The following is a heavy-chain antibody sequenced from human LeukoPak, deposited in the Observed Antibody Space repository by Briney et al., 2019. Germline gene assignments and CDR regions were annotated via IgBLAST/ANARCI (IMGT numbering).Heavy chain of an antibody. CDR1: GFTFSSDW. CDR3: VRGDYQFDS. Sequence: GGSLRLSCAASGFTFSSDWMHWVRQAPGKGLVWVSRINSDRSSATYADSVKGRFTISRDNAKNTLYLQMNSLTAEDTAVYYCVRGDYQFDSWGQGTLVTVSS. CDR2: INSDRSSA. D-gene: IGHD4-11*01. V-gene: IGHV3-74*01. J-gene: IGHJ4*02.